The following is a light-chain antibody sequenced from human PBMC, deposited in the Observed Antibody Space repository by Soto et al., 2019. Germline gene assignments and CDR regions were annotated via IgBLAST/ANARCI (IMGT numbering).Light chain of an antibody. CDR3: SSYTNINTRACV. J-gene: IGLJ1*01. CDR2: EVT. CDR1: SGDIGSYNR. Sequence: ALTQPASVSGSPGQSITISCTGTSGDIGSYNRVSWYQQHPGKAPKLIIYEVTDRPSGVSNHFSGSKSGNTASLTISGLQAEDEAEYYCSSYTNINTRACVFGTGTKVTVL. V-gene: IGLV2-14*01.